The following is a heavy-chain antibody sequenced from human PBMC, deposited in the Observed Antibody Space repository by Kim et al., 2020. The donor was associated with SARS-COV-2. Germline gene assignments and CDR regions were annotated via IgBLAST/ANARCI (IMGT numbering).Heavy chain of an antibody. J-gene: IGHJ5*02. CDR1: GYNFISFD. D-gene: IGHD2-8*02. V-gene: IGHV1-8*01. CDR3: TRSKLVWSPDT. Sequence: ASVKVSCQAFGYNFISFDINWVRQAPGQGPEWLGWMNPSTGKAGYSEKLQGRVTMTRQTSISTAYMELNSLKSDDTAIYYCTRSKLVWSPDTWGQGTLVTVSP. CDR2: MNPSTGKA.